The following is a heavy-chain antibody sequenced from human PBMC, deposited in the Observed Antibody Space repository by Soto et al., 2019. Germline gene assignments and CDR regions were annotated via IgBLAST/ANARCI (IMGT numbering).Heavy chain of an antibody. CDR2: INSDGSST. D-gene: IGHD2-15*01. Sequence: GGSLRLSCAASGFTFSSYWMHWVRQAPGKGLVWVSRINSDGSSTSYADSVKGRFTISRDNAKNTLYLQMNSLRAEDTAVYYCARDPNPTYCSGGSCYSEWFDPSGQATLVTVSS. V-gene: IGHV3-74*01. CDR3: ARDPNPTYCSGGSCYSEWFDP. J-gene: IGHJ5*02. CDR1: GFTFSSYW.